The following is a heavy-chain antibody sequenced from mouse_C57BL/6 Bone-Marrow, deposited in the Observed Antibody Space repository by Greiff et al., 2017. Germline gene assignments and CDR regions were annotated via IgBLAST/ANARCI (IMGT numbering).Heavy chain of an antibody. D-gene: IGHD2-4*01. Sequence: EVHLVESGAELVRPGASVKLSCTASGFNIKDDYMHWVKQRPEQGLEWIGWIDPENGDTEYASKFQGKATITADTSSNTAYLQLSSLTSEDTAVYYCTSLIYYDYGLFAYWGQGTRVTVSA. J-gene: IGHJ3*01. CDR3: TSLIYYDYGLFAY. CDR2: IDPENGDT. V-gene: IGHV14-4*01. CDR1: GFNIKDDY.